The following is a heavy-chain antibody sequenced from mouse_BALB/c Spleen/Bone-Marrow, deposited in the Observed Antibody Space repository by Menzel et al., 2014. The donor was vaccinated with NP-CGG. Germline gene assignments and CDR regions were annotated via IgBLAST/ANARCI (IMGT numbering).Heavy chain of an antibody. CDR3: ARWDNHYAMDY. J-gene: IGHJ4*01. V-gene: IGHV5-6-5*01. CDR2: ISTSGST. CDR1: GFTFSTYA. D-gene: IGHD4-1*01. Sequence: DVMLVESGGGLVKPGGSLKLSCAASGFTFSTYAMSWVRQTPEKRLEWVASISTSGSTHYPDSVRGRFTISRDNARNILYLQMTSLRSEDTATYYCARWDNHYAMDYWGQGTSVIVSS.